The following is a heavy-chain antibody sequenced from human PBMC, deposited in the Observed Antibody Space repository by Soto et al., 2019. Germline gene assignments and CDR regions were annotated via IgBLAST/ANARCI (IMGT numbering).Heavy chain of an antibody. D-gene: IGHD6-6*01. V-gene: IGHV1-46*01. CDR2: INPSGGST. Sequence: ASVKVSCKASGYTFTSYYMHWVRQAPGQGLEWMGIINPSGGSTSYAQKFQGRVTMTRDTSTSTVYMELSSLRSEDTAVYYCARDQPRKEYSSTDDAFDIWGQGTMVTVSS. CDR1: GYTFTSYY. CDR3: ARDQPRKEYSSTDDAFDI. J-gene: IGHJ3*02.